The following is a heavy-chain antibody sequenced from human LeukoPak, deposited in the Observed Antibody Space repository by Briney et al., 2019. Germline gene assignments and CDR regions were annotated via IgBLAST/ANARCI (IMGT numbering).Heavy chain of an antibody. J-gene: IGHJ2*01. CDR3: TRPGEDCGGDCDRSFDL. CDR1: GFTFSGSA. Sequence: GGSLRLSCAASGFTFSGSAINWVRQASGKGLEWVGRIRSKAKDYATEYAASMKARFIISRDDSKNTAFLQMNSLEIEDTAVYYCTRPGEDCGGDCDRSFDLWGRGTLVTVSS. CDR2: IRSKAKDYAT. D-gene: IGHD2-21*02. V-gene: IGHV3-73*01.